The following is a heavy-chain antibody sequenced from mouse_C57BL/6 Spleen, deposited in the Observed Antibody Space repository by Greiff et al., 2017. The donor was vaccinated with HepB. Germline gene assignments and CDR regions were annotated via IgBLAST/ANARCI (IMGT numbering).Heavy chain of an antibody. D-gene: IGHD2-5*01. CDR3: TGGYSNYVGYFDV. V-gene: IGHV1-15*01. CDR1: GYTFTDYE. Sequence: QVQLKESGAELVRPGASVTLSCKASGYTFTDYEMHWVKQTPVHGLEWIGAIDPETGGTAYNQKFKGKAILTADKSSSTAYMELRSLTSEDSAVYYCTGGYSNYVGYFDVWGTGTTVTVSS. CDR2: IDPETGGT. J-gene: IGHJ1*03.